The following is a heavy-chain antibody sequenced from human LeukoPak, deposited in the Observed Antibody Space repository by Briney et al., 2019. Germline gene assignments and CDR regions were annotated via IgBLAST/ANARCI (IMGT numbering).Heavy chain of an antibody. J-gene: IGHJ5*02. CDR3: ATGNCSGFTCLQGYGWFDP. V-gene: IGHV1-2*02. CDR2: INPNNGYT. D-gene: IGHD2-15*01. CDR1: AYTFTDYY. Sequence: ASVKVSCKASAYTFTDYYIHWVRQAPGQGLEWMGWINPNNGYTDYAQKFQGRVTMTRDTSISTAYMDLSRLRIDDPAVYYCATGNCSGFTCLQGYGWFDPWGQGTLVTVSS.